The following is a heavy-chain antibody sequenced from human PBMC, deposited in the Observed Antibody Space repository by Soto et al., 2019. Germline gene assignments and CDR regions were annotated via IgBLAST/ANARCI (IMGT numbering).Heavy chain of an antibody. Sequence: EVQLLESGGGLGQPGGSLRLSCEASGFTFSSYAMSWGRQAPGKGLEWVAGISGSGGSTYYADSVRGRFTISRDNSKNTVYLQMNSMRVEDRAVYYCAKKMYNDMRSGMDVWGQGTTVTVSS. J-gene: IGHJ6*02. CDR2: ISGSGGST. CDR1: GFTFSSYA. D-gene: IGHD1-1*01. V-gene: IGHV3-23*01. CDR3: AKKMYNDMRSGMDV.